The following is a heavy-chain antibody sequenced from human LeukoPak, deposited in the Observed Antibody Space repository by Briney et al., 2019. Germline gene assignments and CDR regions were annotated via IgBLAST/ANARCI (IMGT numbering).Heavy chain of an antibody. Sequence: GRSLRLSCAASGFTFSNYAMSWVRQAPGKGLESVSCISSSGGSTYSAGSVKGRFTISRDNAKSTLYVQMNSLRAEDTAVYYCAKDHYSNYGYFDYWGQGTLVTVSS. V-gene: IGHV3-23*01. CDR2: ISSSGGST. CDR3: AKDHYSNYGYFDY. D-gene: IGHD4-11*01. CDR1: GFTFSNYA. J-gene: IGHJ4*02.